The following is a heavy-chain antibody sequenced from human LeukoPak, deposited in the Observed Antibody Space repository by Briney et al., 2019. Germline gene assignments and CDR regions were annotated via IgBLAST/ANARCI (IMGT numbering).Heavy chain of an antibody. D-gene: IGHD3-22*01. Sequence: ASVKVSCKASGYTFTGYYMHWVRQAPGQGLEWMGWINPNSGGTNYAQKFQGRVTMTRDTSISTAYMELGRLRSDDTAVYYCARDGYYYDSSGYYPNWFDPWGQGTLVTVSS. CDR1: GYTFTGYY. J-gene: IGHJ5*02. CDR2: INPNSGGT. CDR3: ARDGYYYDSSGYYPNWFDP. V-gene: IGHV1-2*02.